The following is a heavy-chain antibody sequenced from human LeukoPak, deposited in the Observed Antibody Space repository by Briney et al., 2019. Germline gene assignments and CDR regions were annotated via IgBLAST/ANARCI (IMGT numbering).Heavy chain of an antibody. CDR2: TYNSGST. V-gene: IGHV4-4*08. CDR3: ARDHDSDAFDI. Sequence: SETLSLTCTVSGGSISSSYRSWIRQPPGKGLEWIRYTYNSGSTNYNPSLKSRVTISVDTSKNQLSLKVNSVTAADTAVYYCARDHDSDAFDIWGQGTMVTVSS. D-gene: IGHD2-21*02. J-gene: IGHJ3*02. CDR1: GGSISSSY.